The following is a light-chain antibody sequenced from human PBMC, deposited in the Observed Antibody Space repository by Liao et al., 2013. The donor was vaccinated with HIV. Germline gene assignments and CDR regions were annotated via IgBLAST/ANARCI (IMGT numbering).Light chain of an antibody. CDR2: QDT. CDR3: QAWDSSAXV. Sequence: SYDLTQPPSVSVSPGQTANVTCSGDALGDRFVCWYQQRPGQSPVLVIYQDTKRPSGIPERFSGSNSGNTATLTISGTQAMDEADYYCQAWDSSAXVFGGGTEADR. J-gene: IGLJ2*01. CDR1: ALGDRF. V-gene: IGLV3-1*01.